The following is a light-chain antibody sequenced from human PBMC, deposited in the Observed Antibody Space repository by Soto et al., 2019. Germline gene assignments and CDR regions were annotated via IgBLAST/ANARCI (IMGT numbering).Light chain of an antibody. J-gene: IGKJ4*01. V-gene: IGKV4-1*01. CDR2: WAS. CDR1: QSRLYSSNNKNY. CDR3: QKYYSNPELT. Sequence: IVMTQSPDSLAVSLGVRATSNCKSTQSRLYSSNNKNYLAWFQHKPGQPPKLLLYWASTRESGVPDRFSGSGSGTDFTLTISSLQAEDVAVYYSQKYYSNPELTFGGGTKVDIK.